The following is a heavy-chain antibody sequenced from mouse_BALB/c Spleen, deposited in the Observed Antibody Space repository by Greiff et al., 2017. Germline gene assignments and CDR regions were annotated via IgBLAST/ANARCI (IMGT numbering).Heavy chain of an antibody. CDR3: ARLLRLYYFDY. J-gene: IGHJ2*01. CDR1: GYSITSGYY. CDR2: ISYDGSN. D-gene: IGHD1-2*01. Sequence: EVQLVESGPGLVKPSQSLSLTCSVTGYSITSGYYWNWIRQFPGNKLEWMGYISYDGSNNYNPSLKNRISITRDTSKNQFFLKLNSVTTEDTATYYCARLLRLYYFDYWGQGTTLTVAA. V-gene: IGHV3-6*02.